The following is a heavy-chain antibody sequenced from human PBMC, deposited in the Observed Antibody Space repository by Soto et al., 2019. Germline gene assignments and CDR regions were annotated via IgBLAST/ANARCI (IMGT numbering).Heavy chain of an antibody. Sequence: GGSLRLSCAASGFTFSSYWMHWVRQAPGKGLVWVSRINSDGSSTSYADSVKGRFTISRDNAKNTLYLQMNSLRAEDTAVYYCARVIIAVAGTWVRGAFDIWGQGTMVTVSS. J-gene: IGHJ3*02. D-gene: IGHD6-19*01. CDR1: GFTFSSYW. CDR2: INSDGSST. V-gene: IGHV3-74*01. CDR3: ARVIIAVAGTWVRGAFDI.